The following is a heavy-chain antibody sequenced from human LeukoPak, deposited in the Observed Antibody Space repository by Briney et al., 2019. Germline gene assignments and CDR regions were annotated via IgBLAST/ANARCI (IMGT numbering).Heavy chain of an antibody. CDR1: GGSISSYY. V-gene: IGHV4-59*01. CDR2: IYYSGST. D-gene: IGHD2-2*01. CDR3: ARDRLIRLGVPEYGMDV. Sequence: SETLSLTCTVSGGSISSYYWSWIRQPPGKGLEWIGYIYYSGSTNYNPSLKSRVTISVDTSKNQFSLKLSSVTAADTAVYYCARDRLIRLGVPEYGMDVWGQGTTVTVSS. J-gene: IGHJ6*02.